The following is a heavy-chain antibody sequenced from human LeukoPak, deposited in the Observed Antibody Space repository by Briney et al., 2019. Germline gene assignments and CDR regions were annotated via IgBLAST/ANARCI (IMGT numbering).Heavy chain of an antibody. CDR1: GYTFTGYY. J-gene: IGHJ4*02. D-gene: IGHD3-10*01. CDR3: ARDSSHYGSGGYYNTYYFDY. Sequence: ASVKVSCKASGYTFTGYYVHWVRQAPGQGLEWLGWINPNSGGTNYAQKFQGRVTMTRDTSISTAYMELSRLRSDDTAVYYCARDSSHYGSGGYYNTYYFDYWGQGTLVTVSS. CDR2: INPNSGGT. V-gene: IGHV1-2*02.